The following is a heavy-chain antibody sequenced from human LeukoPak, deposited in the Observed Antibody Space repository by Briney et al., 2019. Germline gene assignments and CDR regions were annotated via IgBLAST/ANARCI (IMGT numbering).Heavy chain of an antibody. CDR2: ISDNGGTT. J-gene: IGHJ6*04. CDR1: GFTFSNYP. Sequence: GGSLRLSCAASGFTFSNYPMSWVRQAPGKGLDWVSAISDNGGTTQYADSVKGRFTISRDNSKNTLYLQMSSLRAEDTAVYYCAELGITMIGGVWGKGTTVTISS. V-gene: IGHV3-23*01. D-gene: IGHD3-10*02. CDR3: AELGITMIGGV.